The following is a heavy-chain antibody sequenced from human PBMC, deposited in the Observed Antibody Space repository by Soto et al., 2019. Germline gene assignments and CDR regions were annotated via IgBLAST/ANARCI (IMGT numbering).Heavy chain of an antibody. D-gene: IGHD1-20*01. J-gene: IGHJ6*02. Sequence: QVQLVQSGAEVKKPGSSVKVSCKASGGTFSSYAISWVRQAPGQGLEWMGGIIPIFSTANYAQKFQGRVTITADEYTSTAYMELSSLRSEDTGVYYCARRITGTVSYYAGMDVWGQGTTVTVSS. V-gene: IGHV1-69*12. CDR1: GGTFSSYA. CDR3: ARRITGTVSYYAGMDV. CDR2: IIPIFSTA.